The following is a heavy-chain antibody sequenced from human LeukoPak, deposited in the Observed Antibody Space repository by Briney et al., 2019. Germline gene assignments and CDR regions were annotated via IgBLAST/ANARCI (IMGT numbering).Heavy chain of an antibody. Sequence: GGSLRLSCAASGFTFSSYAMSWVRQAPGKGLEWVSAISGSGGSTYYADSVKGRFTISRDNSKNTLYLQMNSLRAEDTAVYYCAKYLVGATMGSCYFDYWGQGTLVTVSS. CDR3: AKYLVGATMGSCYFDY. CDR2: ISGSGGST. V-gene: IGHV3-23*01. D-gene: IGHD1-26*01. CDR1: GFTFSSYA. J-gene: IGHJ4*02.